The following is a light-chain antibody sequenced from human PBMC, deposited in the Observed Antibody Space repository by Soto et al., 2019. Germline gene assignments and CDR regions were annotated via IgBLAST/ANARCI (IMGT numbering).Light chain of an antibody. V-gene: IGKV3-20*01. J-gene: IGKJ1*01. CDR3: HQYGSSPWT. CDR2: GAF. Sequence: EIVLTQSPGTLSLSPGERATLSCRASQSVSSSYLAWYQQKHGQAPRLLIYGAFSRATGIPGRFSGSGSGTDFTLTISRPEPEDFAVYYCHQYGSSPWTFGQGTKVEIK. CDR1: QSVSSSY.